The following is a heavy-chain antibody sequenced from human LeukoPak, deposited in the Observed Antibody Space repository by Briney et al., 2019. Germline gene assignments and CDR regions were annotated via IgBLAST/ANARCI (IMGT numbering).Heavy chain of an antibody. CDR2: ISGSGGST. Sequence: GGSLRLSCAASGFTFSSYAMSWVRQAPGKGLEWVSAISGSGGSTYYADSVKGRFAISRDNSKNTLYPQMNSLRAEDTAVYYCAKDFTYGDYGPHPLFVDYWGQGTLVTVSS. D-gene: IGHD4-17*01. CDR1: GFTFSSYA. V-gene: IGHV3-23*01. J-gene: IGHJ4*02. CDR3: AKDFTYGDYGPHPLFVDY.